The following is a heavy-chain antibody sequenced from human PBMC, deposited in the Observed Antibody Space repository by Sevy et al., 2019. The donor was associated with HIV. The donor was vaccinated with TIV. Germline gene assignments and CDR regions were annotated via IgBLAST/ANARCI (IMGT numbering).Heavy chain of an antibody. V-gene: IGHV3-23*01. CDR2: ISGSGGST. CDR1: GFSNYA. CDR3: AKDRSVPVGVDLEY. D-gene: IGHD2-15*01. J-gene: IGHJ4*02. Sequence: GGSLRLSCAASGFSNYAMSWVRQAPGRGLEWLSGISGSGGSTFYADSVKGRFTISRDNFKNTLYLQMNSLRAEDTAVYYCAKDRSVPVGVDLEYWGQGTLVTVSS.